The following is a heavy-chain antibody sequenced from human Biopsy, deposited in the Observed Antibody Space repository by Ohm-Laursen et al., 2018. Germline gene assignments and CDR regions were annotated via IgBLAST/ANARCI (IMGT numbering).Heavy chain of an antibody. CDR3: ARGSNDFGGLYFPR. Sequence: SETLSLICTVSGGSISSYYWTWIRQPPGKGLEWIGHISYTGYTSYNASLKSRVTISVDTSRNHFSLRLSSLTAADTAVYYCARGSNDFGGLYFPRWGQGTLLTVSS. V-gene: IGHV4-59*01. D-gene: IGHD4-23*01. CDR2: ISYTGYT. J-gene: IGHJ4*02. CDR1: GGSISSYY.